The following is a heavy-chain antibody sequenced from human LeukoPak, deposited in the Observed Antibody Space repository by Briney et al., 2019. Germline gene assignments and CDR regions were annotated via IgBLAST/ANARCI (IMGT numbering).Heavy chain of an antibody. CDR1: GYTFPGYY. V-gene: IGHV1-2*02. CDR3: ARVGSSGWYSPFDY. CDR2: INPNSGGT. J-gene: IGHJ4*02. D-gene: IGHD6-19*01. Sequence: ASVKVSCKASGYTFPGYYMHWVRQAPGQGLEWMGWINPNSGGTNYAQKFQGRVTMTRDTSISTAYMELSRLRSDDTAVYYCARVGSSGWYSPFDYWGQGTLVTVSS.